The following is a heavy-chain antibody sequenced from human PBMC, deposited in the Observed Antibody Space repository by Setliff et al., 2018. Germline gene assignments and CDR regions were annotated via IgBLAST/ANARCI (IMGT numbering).Heavy chain of an antibody. CDR2: ISAYNGNT. V-gene: IGHV1-18*01. CDR3: ARDRRCSSTSCWTDDAFDI. CDR1: GYTFTSYG. D-gene: IGHD2-2*01. Sequence: ASVKVSCKASGYTFTSYGISWVRQAPGQGLEWMGWISAYNGNTNYAQKLQGRVTMTTDTYTSTAYMELRSLRSDDTAVYYCARDRRCSSTSCWTDDAFDIWGQGTMVTVSS. J-gene: IGHJ3*02.